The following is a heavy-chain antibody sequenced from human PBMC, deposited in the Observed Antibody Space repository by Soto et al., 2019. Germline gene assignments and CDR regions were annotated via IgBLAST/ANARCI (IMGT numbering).Heavy chain of an antibody. CDR3: TTDSRTTLPEIRFDY. Sequence: GGSLRLSCAASGVTFSGYWMHWVRQAPGKGLEWVARINADGSRTNYADSVKGRFTISRDNAMDTLHLQMNSLRVEDTAVYYCTTDSRTTLPEIRFDYWGHGTQVTVSS. D-gene: IGHD1-26*01. V-gene: IGHV3-74*01. CDR2: INADGSRT. J-gene: IGHJ4*01. CDR1: GVTFSGYW.